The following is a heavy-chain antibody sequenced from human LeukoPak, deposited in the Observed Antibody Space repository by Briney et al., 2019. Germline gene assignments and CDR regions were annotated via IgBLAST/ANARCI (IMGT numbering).Heavy chain of an antibody. CDR3: ARDKYSYGYIDY. CDR1: GFTFSSYE. CDR2: ISSSGSTI. J-gene: IGHJ4*02. D-gene: IGHD5-18*01. Sequence: GGSLRLSCAASGFTFSSYEMNWVRQAPGKGPEWVSYISSSGSTIYYADSVKGRFTISRDNAKNSLYLQMNSLRAEDTAVYYCARDKYSYGYIDYWGQGTLVTVSS. V-gene: IGHV3-48*03.